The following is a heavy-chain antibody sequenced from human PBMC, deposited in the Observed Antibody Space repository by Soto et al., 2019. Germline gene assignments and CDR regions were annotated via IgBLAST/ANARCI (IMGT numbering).Heavy chain of an antibody. CDR2: INPSGGST. D-gene: IGHD3-22*01. CDR3: ARDMYYYDSSGYYTFIPFDY. CDR1: GYTFTSYY. Sequence: GASVKVSCKASGYTFTSYYMHWVRQAPGQGLEWMGIINPSGGSTSYAQKFQGRVTMTRDTSTSTVYMELSSLRSEDTAVYYCARDMYYYDSSGYYTFIPFDYWGQGTLVTVSS. J-gene: IGHJ4*02. V-gene: IGHV1-46*01.